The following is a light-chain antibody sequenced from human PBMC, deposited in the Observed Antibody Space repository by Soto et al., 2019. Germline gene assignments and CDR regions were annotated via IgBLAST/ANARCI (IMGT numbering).Light chain of an antibody. J-gene: IGKJ3*01. CDR1: QSLLHSAGKTY. V-gene: IGKV2D-29*01. CDR2: DGF. Sequence: DIVMTQTPLSLSVTPGQPASISCKSSQSLLHSAGKTYFYWYLQKPGQPPQLLIYDGFNRFSGVPDRVSGSGSGTDFTLKISRVDADDAGFYYGMQSLQVFSFGPGTKVDIK. CDR3: MQSLQVFS.